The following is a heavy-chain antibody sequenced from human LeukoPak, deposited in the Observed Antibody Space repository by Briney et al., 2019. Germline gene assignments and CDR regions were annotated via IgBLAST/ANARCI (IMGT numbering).Heavy chain of an antibody. J-gene: IGHJ4*02. CDR2: ISGSGGSL. CDR3: ACLRGPSDY. CDR1: GFTFSSYA. V-gene: IGHV3-23*01. Sequence: GGSLRLSCAASGFTFSSYAMSWVRQAPGKGLEWISAISGSGGSLYYADSVRGRFTISRDNTKNSLYLQMDSLTADDTAVYFCACLRGPSDYWGQGTLVTVSS. D-gene: IGHD4-17*01.